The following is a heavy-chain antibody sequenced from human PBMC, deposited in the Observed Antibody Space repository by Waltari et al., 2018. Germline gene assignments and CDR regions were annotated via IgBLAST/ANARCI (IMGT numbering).Heavy chain of an antibody. J-gene: IGHJ6*03. CDR1: GYTFTSYG. Sequence: QVQLVQSGAEVKKPGASVKVSCKASGYTFTSYGISWVRQAPGQGLEWMGWISAYNGNTNYAQKLQGRVTMTTDTATSTDYMELRSLRADDTAVYYCARPSYGSGSPGYMDVWGKGTTVTVSS. V-gene: IGHV1-18*01. CDR2: ISAYNGNT. D-gene: IGHD3-10*01. CDR3: ARPSYGSGSPGYMDV.